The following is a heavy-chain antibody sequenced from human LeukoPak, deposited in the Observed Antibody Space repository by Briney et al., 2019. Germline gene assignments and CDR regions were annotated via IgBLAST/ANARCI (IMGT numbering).Heavy chain of an antibody. CDR2: MNPISGST. Sequence: ASVKVSCKASGYTFSSYDINWVRQAAGQGLEWMGWMNPISGSTGYAQKSQGRVTMTRDTSITTAFMELSSLRSDDTAIYYCARVKRFPTVWFDPWGQGTLVTVSS. J-gene: IGHJ5*02. V-gene: IGHV1-8*01. CDR1: GYTFSSYD. CDR3: ARVKRFPTVWFDP. D-gene: IGHD3-10*01.